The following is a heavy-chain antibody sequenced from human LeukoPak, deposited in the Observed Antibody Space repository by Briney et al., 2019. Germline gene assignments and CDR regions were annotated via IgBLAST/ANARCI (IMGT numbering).Heavy chain of an antibody. CDR1: GFSLSRHW. CDR2: ISTDGGST. J-gene: IGHJ3*02. V-gene: IGHV3-74*01. CDR3: ARDCGGGSCYGPYDAFDI. D-gene: IGHD2-15*01. Sequence: GGSLRLSCVASGFSLSRHWMHWLRLAPGKGLVWVSRISTDGGSTAYADSVRGRFTISRDNARNTLYLQMTSLRAEDTAVYYCARDCGGGSCYGPYDAFDIWGQGTMVTVSS.